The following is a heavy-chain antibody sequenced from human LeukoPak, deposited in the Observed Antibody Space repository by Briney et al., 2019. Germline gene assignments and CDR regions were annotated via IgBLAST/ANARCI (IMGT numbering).Heavy chain of an antibody. CDR2: IYPGDSDT. D-gene: IGHD4-17*01. Sequence: GESLKISCKGSGYTFSNYWIGWVRQMPGKGLEYLGIIYPGDSDTKYSPAFEGHITISVDKSITTAYLQWSSLKASDTAMYYCARPDDNADYTLSYWGQGTLVTVSS. V-gene: IGHV5-51*01. CDR3: ARPDDNADYTLSY. J-gene: IGHJ1*01. CDR1: GYTFSNYW.